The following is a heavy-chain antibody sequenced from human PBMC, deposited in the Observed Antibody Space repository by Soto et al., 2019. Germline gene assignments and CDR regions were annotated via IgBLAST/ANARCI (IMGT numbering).Heavy chain of an antibody. Sequence: QVQLVESGGGVVQPGRSLRLSCAASGFTFSSYGMHWVRQAPGKGLEWVAVISYDGSNKYYADSVKGRFTISRDNSNNTLYLQMNSLRAEDTAVYYCAKRDDSSGYYPLYWGQGTLVTVSS. CDR1: GFTFSSYG. J-gene: IGHJ4*02. CDR3: AKRDDSSGYYPLY. CDR2: ISYDGSNK. D-gene: IGHD3-22*01. V-gene: IGHV3-30*18.